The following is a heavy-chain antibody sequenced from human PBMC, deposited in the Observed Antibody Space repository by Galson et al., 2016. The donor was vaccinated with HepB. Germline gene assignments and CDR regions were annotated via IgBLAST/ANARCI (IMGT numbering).Heavy chain of an antibody. CDR2: ISNSVGTR. V-gene: IGHV3-11*04. CDR3: ARDRYYSMDV. CDR1: GFPFSDYY. D-gene: IGHD2-15*01. J-gene: IGHJ6*02. Sequence: SLRLSCAGSGFPFSDYYMSWIRQALGKGLEWISYISNSVGTRYYADSVKGRFSISRDNAGNSLFLQMNSLRADDTAVYYCARDRYYSMDVWGQGTTVTVSS.